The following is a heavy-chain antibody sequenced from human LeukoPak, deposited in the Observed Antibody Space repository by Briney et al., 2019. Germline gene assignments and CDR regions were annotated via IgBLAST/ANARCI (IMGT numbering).Heavy chain of an antibody. CDR1: GFTSSSYG. Sequence: PGRSLRLSCAGSGFTSSSYGMHWVRQAPGKGLEWVGVIWYDGSNKYYAESVKGRFTTSRDNSKNTLYLQMNSLRADDTAVYYCAGESSYDSSGYPLDYWGQGTLVTVSS. D-gene: IGHD3-22*01. J-gene: IGHJ4*02. CDR3: AGESSYDSSGYPLDY. V-gene: IGHV3-33*01. CDR2: IWYDGSNK.